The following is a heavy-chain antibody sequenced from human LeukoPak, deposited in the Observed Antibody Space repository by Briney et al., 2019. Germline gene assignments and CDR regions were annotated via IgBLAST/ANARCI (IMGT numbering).Heavy chain of an antibody. CDR2: ITGSSSHV. Sequence: GGSLRLSCAASGFTFSSYSMNWVRQAPGKGLEWISSITGSSSHVYSADSVRGRFTISRDNAKNSLYLQMHSLRAEDTAVYYCASLMTAVTIRDFWGQGTPVTVSS. J-gene: IGHJ4*02. CDR1: GFTFSSYS. V-gene: IGHV3-21*01. CDR3: ASLMTAVTIRDF. D-gene: IGHD4-11*01.